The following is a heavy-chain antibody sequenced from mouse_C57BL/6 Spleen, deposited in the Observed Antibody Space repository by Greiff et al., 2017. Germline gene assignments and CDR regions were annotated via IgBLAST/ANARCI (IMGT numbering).Heavy chain of an antibody. CDR1: GYAFTHYL. D-gene: IGHD1-1*01. Sequence: QVQLQQSGAELVRPGTSVKVSCKASGYAFTHYLIEWVKQRPGPGLEWIGVINPGSGGTNYNEKFKGKATLTADKSSSTAYMQLSSLTSEDSAVYFCARGGYGSSYRFAYWGQGTLVTVSA. CDR2: INPGSGGT. V-gene: IGHV1-54*01. CDR3: ARGGYGSSYRFAY. J-gene: IGHJ3*01.